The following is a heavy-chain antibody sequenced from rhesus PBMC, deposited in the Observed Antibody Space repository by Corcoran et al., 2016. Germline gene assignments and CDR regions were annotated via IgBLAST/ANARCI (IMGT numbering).Heavy chain of an antibody. J-gene: IGHJ4*01. Sequence: EVQLVESGGGLVQPGGSLRLSCVDSGFTFSSYGMSRGRQAPGKGLEWVSYISHSGVTTYYADSVKGRFTISRDNSKNTLSLQMNSLRAEDTAVYFCAKDLDYYSLYWGQGVLVTVSS. CDR2: ISHSGVTT. CDR1: GFTFSSYG. V-gene: IGHV3S5*01. D-gene: IGHD3-9*01. CDR3: AKDLDYYSLY.